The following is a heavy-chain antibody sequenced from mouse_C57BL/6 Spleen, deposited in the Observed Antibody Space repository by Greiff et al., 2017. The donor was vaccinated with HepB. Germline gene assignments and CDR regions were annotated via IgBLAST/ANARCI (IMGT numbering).Heavy chain of an antibody. V-gene: IGHV1-54*01. Sequence: QVQLQQSGAELVRPGTSVKVSCKASGYAFTNYLIEWVKQRPGQGLEWIGVINPGSGGTNYNEKFKGKATLTADKSSSTAYMQLSSLTSEDSAVYFCARSPNWDGRFAYWGQGTLVTVSA. J-gene: IGHJ3*01. D-gene: IGHD4-1*01. CDR3: ARSPNWDGRFAY. CDR2: INPGSGGT. CDR1: GYAFTNYL.